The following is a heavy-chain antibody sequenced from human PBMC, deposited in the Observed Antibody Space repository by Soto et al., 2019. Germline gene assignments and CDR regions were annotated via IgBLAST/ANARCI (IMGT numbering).Heavy chain of an antibody. CDR3: GRVMIGTSRHTDTDY. V-gene: IGHV4-39*01. CDR2: IDYIGVT. J-gene: IGHJ4*02. D-gene: IGHD2-2*01. Sequence: SETLSLTCSVSGASIRSMDYYWGRIRQTPGQGLVGIGNIDYIGVTYSNPSLESRVTVSKDTSKNQFSLKVASVTAADTAFYYCGRVMIGTSRHTDTDYWGQGTQVTVSS. CDR1: GASIRSMDYY.